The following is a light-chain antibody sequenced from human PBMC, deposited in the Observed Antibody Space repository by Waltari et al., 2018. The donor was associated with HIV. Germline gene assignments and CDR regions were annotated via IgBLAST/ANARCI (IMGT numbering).Light chain of an antibody. CDR1: QSFSRN. V-gene: IGKV3-15*01. CDR2: GAS. CDR3: QQYDGWPPWT. J-gene: IGKJ1*01. Sequence: EIELTQSPATLSLSPGERATLSCRASQSFSRNLAWYQQKPGQAPRPLIYGASTRATGIPARFSGSESGTEFTLTISSLQSEDFAVYYCQQYDGWPPWTFGQGTKVEIK.